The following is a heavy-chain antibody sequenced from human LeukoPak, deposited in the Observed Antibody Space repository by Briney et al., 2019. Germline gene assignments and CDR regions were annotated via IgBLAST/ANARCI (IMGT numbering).Heavy chain of an antibody. Sequence: SGRSLRLSCAASGFIFSSYGMHWVRQAPGKGLEWVAVIWYDGSNKYYADSVKGRFTISRDNSKNTLYLQVNSLRAEDTAVYYCAKTYSSSSLYYYGMDVWGQGTTVTVSS. D-gene: IGHD6-13*01. V-gene: IGHV3-33*06. CDR1: GFIFSSYG. J-gene: IGHJ6*02. CDR3: AKTYSSSSLYYYGMDV. CDR2: IWYDGSNK.